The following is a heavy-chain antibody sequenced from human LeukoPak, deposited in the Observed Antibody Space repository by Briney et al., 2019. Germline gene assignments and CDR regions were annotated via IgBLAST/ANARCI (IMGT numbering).Heavy chain of an antibody. D-gene: IGHD5-12*01. J-gene: IGHJ5*02. CDR3: ARGSHSGYDYWGPNWFDP. V-gene: IGHV4-4*07. CDR1: GGSISSYY. Sequence: SETLSLTCTVSGGSISSYYWSWIRQLAGKGLEWIGRIYTSGSTNYNPSLKSRVTMSVDTSKNQFSLKLSSVTAADTAVYYCARGSHSGYDYWGPNWFDPWGQGTLVTVSS. CDR2: IYTSGST.